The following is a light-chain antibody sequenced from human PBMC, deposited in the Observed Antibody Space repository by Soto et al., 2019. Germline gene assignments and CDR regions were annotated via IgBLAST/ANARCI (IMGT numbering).Light chain of an antibody. CDR1: STDVGGYNY. CDR3: SSYTSDSTLV. V-gene: IGLV2-14*01. CDR2: EVS. J-gene: IGLJ3*02. Sequence: QSVLTQPASVSGSPGQSIAISCTGTSTDVGGYNYVSWYQQHPGKAPKLMIYEVSNRPSGVSNRFSGAKSGNTASLTISGLQAEDEADYYCSSYTSDSTLVFGGGTKVTAL.